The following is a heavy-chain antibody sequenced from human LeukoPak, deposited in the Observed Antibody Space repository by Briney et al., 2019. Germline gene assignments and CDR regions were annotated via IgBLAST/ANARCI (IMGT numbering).Heavy chain of an antibody. D-gene: IGHD1-26*01. V-gene: IGHV3-53*01. CDR1: GFTFSTYC. CDR3: ARDTPTGSYGMDV. Sequence: GGSLRLSCAASGFTFSTYCMHWVRQAPGKGLAWVSVIYSGGNTYYADSVRGRFTISRDNPTNTLYLQMNSLRAEDTAVYYCARDTPTGSYGMDVWGQGTTVIVSS. J-gene: IGHJ6*02. CDR2: IYSGGNT.